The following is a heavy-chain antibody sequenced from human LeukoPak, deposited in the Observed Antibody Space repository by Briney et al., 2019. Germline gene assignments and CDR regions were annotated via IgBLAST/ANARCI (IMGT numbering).Heavy chain of an antibody. D-gene: IGHD6-13*01. Sequence: GGSLRLSCAASGFTFSSYAMSWVRQAPGKGLEWVSAISGSGGSTYYADSVKGRFTISRDNSKNTLYLQMNSLRAEDTAVYYCARDFEVSSTWYVPVDYWGQGTLVTVSS. V-gene: IGHV3-23*01. CDR2: ISGSGGST. J-gene: IGHJ4*02. CDR1: GFTFSSYA. CDR3: ARDFEVSSTWYVPVDY.